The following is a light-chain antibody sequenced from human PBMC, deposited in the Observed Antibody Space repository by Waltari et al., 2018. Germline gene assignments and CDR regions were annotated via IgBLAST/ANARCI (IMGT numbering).Light chain of an antibody. V-gene: IGKV4-1*01. CDR2: WAS. J-gene: IGKJ2*01. Sequence: DIVMTQSPDSLAVSLGERVTITCMSSQNLLYNSDNKNYLAWFQQKPGQPPKLLIYWASTRESGVPDRFSGSGSGTEFTLTISSLQAADVAVYYCQQCYSTPYTFGQGTKLEIK. CDR1: QNLLYNSDNKNY. CDR3: QQCYSTPYT.